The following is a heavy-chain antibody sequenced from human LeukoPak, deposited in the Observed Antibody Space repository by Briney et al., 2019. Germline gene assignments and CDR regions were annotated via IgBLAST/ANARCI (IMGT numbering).Heavy chain of an antibody. J-gene: IGHJ5*02. CDR2: INHSGST. V-gene: IGHV4-34*01. CDR3: ARAVVVTAIPYNWFDP. CDR1: GGSFSGYY. D-gene: IGHD2-21*02. Sequence: SETLSLTCAVYGGSFSGYYWSWIRQPPGKGLEWIGEINHSGSTNYNPSLKSRVTISVDTSKNQFSLKLSSVTAADTAVYYCARAVVVTAIPYNWFDPRGQGTLVTVSS.